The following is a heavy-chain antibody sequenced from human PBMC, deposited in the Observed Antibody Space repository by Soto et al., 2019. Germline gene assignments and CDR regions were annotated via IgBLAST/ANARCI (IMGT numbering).Heavy chain of an antibody. D-gene: IGHD6-19*01. CDR3: ARDHVMVVAGSTCAY. CDR1: GYSIGSGSY. V-gene: IGHV4-38-2*02. J-gene: IGHJ4*01. Sequence: SGNLDLTCTVSGYSIGSGSYWGGIRQPPGKGPEWIASIYHGGTTFYNPSLKSRITISVDPSHSQFPLNLRSVTAGDTDVYYSARDHVMVVAGSTCAYWGPGSLVTVS. CDR2: IYHGGTT.